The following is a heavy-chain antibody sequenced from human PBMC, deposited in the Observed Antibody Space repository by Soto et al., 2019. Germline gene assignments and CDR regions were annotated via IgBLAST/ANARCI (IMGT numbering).Heavy chain of an antibody. CDR1: GGSISSYY. CDR2: IYYSGST. CDR3: ARDRYSSGWYPNGGYFDY. D-gene: IGHD6-19*01. Sequence: SETLSLTCTVSGGSISSYYWSWIRQPPGKGLEWIGYIYYSGSTNYNPSLKSRVTISVDTSKNQFSLKLSSVTAADTAVYYCARDRYSSGWYPNGGYFDYWGQGALVTVSS. V-gene: IGHV4-59*01. J-gene: IGHJ4*02.